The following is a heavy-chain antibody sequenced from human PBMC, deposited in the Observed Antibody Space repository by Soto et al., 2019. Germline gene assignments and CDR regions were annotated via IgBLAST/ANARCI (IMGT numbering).Heavy chain of an antibody. J-gene: IGHJ4*02. Sequence: ASVKVSCKASGYTFTSYAMHWVRQAPGQRLEWMGWINAGNDNTKYSQKFQGRVTITRDTSASTAYMELSSLRSEDTAVYYCARDLWQQLATLFDYWGQGTLVTVSS. CDR2: INAGNDNT. CDR3: ARDLWQQLATLFDY. D-gene: IGHD6-13*01. V-gene: IGHV1-3*01. CDR1: GYTFTSYA.